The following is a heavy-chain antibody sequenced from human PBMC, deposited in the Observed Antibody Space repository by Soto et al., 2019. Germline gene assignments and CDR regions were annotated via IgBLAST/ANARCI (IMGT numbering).Heavy chain of an antibody. CDR2: IKQDGSEK. J-gene: IGHJ4*02. D-gene: IGHD3-3*01. V-gene: IGHV3-7*01. Sequence: GGSLRLSCAASGFTFSSYWMSWVRQAPGKGLEWVANIKQDGSEKYYVDSVKGRFTISRDNAKNSLYLQMNSLRAEDTAVYYCAREVLDFWSGYGIDYWGQGTLVTVSS. CDR1: GFTFSSYW. CDR3: AREVLDFWSGYGIDY.